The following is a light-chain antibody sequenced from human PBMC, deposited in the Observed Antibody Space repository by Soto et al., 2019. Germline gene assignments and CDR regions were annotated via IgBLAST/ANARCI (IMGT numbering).Light chain of an antibody. V-gene: IGLV3-21*02. CDR2: DDS. J-gene: IGLJ1*01. CDR3: QVWIGTSDHPGV. CDR1: SIGSKS. Sequence: ELTQPPSVSVAPGQTARITCEGDSIGSKSVHWYQQKPGQAPVLVVYDDSGRPSGIPERFSGSNSGNAASLTLSRVEAGDEADYYCQVWIGTSDHPGVFGPGTKVTVL.